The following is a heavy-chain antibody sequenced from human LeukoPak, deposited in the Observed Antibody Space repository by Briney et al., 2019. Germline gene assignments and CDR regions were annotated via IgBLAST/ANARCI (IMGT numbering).Heavy chain of an antibody. CDR1: GGSFSGYY. CDR2: INHSGST. D-gene: IGHD3-9*01. V-gene: IGHV4-34*01. Sequence: SETLSLTCAVYGGSFSGYYWSWIRQPPGKGLEWIGEINHSGSTNYNPSLKSRVTISVDTSKNQFSLKLRSVTAADTAVYYCARPSWDIVTGYYGLWGLGTLVTVSS. J-gene: IGHJ4*02. CDR3: ARPSWDIVTGYYGL.